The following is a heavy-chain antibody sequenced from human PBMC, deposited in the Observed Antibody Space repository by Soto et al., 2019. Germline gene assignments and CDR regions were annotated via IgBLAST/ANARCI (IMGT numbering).Heavy chain of an antibody. CDR2: IYYSGST. J-gene: IGHJ5*02. CDR3: ARHHSRLDP. V-gene: IGHV4-61*08. D-gene: IGHD6-13*01. CDR1: GGSISSGGYS. Sequence: SETLSLTCAVSGGSISSGGYSWSWIRQPPGKGLEWIGYIYYSGSTNYNPSLKSRVTISVDTSKNQFSLKLSSVTAADTAVYYCARHHSRLDPWGQGTLVTVSS.